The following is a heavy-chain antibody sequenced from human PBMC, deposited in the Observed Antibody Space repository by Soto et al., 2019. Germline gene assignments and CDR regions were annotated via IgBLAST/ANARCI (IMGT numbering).Heavy chain of an antibody. CDR3: AKDRNYLAIVKMATTGMDV. J-gene: IGHJ6*02. CDR2: ISYNGKND. Sequence: GGSLRLSCVASGFTFRNHGMHWVRQAPGKGLEWVAVISYNGKNDHYADSLKGRFTISRDNSKNTVFLQMNSLTPEGTAVYYCAKDRNYLAIVKMATTGMDVWGQGTTVTVSS. V-gene: IGHV3-30*18. D-gene: IGHD1-1*01. CDR1: GFTFRNHG.